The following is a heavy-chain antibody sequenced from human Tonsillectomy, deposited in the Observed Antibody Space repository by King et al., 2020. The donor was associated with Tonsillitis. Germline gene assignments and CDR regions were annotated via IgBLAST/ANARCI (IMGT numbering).Heavy chain of an antibody. Sequence: VQLVESGGDLVQPGGSLRLSCAASGFTFSSYWMHWVRHAPGKGLVWVSRINSDGSSTRYADFVKGRFTISRDNVKKTLYLQMNSLRADDTAVYYCVKEGYSGWFDYWGQGTLVTVSS. CDR1: GFTFSSYW. CDR2: INSDGSST. J-gene: IGHJ4*02. D-gene: IGHD6-19*01. V-gene: IGHV3-74*01. CDR3: VKEGYSGWFDY.